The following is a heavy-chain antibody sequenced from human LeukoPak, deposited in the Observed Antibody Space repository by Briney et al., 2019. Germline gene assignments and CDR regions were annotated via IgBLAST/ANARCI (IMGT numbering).Heavy chain of an antibody. CDR3: AKMTTVTTKDFDY. D-gene: IGHD4-11*01. J-gene: IGHJ4*02. CDR2: ISGSGGYT. V-gene: IGHV3-23*01. CDR1: GFTFSSYA. Sequence: GGSLRLSCAASGFTFSSYAMNWVRQAPGKGLEWVSLISGSGGYTYYADSVKGRFTISRDNSKNTLYLQMNSLRAEDTAVYYCAKMTTVTTKDFDYWGQGTLVTVSS.